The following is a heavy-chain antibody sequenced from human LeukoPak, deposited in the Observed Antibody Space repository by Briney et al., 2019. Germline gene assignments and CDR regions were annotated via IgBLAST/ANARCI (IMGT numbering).Heavy chain of an antibody. CDR2: MYYSGST. Sequence: SETLSLTCTVSGGSISSHYWSWIRLPPGKGLEWIGYMYYSGSTNYNPSLKSRVTISVDTSKNQFSLKLSSVTAADTAVYYCARAFKNPHEYSTVTTHFDYWGQGTLVTVSS. D-gene: IGHD4-17*01. J-gene: IGHJ4*02. CDR1: GGSISSHY. V-gene: IGHV4-59*11. CDR3: ARAFKNPHEYSTVTTHFDY.